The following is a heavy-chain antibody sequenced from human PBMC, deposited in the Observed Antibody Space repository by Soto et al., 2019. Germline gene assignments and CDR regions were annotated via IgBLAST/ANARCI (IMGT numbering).Heavy chain of an antibody. CDR1: GYTFTSYA. CDR2: INAGNGNT. Sequence: QVQLVQSGAEEKKPGASVKVSCKASGYTFTSYAMRWVRQAPGQRLEWMGWINAGNGNTKYSQKFQGRVTITRDTSASTAYMELSSLRSEDTAVYYCARGEAPPYCSGGSCYEYYYYGMDVW. J-gene: IGHJ6*01. CDR3: ARGEAPPYCSGGSCYEYYYYGMDV. V-gene: IGHV1-3*05. D-gene: IGHD2-15*01.